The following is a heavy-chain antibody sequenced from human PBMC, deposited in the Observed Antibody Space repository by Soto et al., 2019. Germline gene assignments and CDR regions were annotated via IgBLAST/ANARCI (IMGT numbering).Heavy chain of an antibody. CDR1: GFTFSNAW. J-gene: IGHJ4*02. V-gene: IGHV3-15*07. CDR2: IKSKTDGGTT. Sequence: GGSLRLSCAASGFTFSNAWMNWVRQAPGKGLEWIGRIKSKTDGGTTDYAAPVKGRFTISRDDSKNTLYLQMNSLKTEDTAVYYCTTDAVYYYDSSGYRIDYWGQGTLVTVSS. D-gene: IGHD3-22*01. CDR3: TTDAVYYYDSSGYRIDY.